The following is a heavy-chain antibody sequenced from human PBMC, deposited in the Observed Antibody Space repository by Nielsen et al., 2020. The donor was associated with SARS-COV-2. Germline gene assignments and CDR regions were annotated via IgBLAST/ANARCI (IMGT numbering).Heavy chain of an antibody. CDR2: ISAYNGNT. D-gene: IGHD3-10*01. J-gene: IGHJ6*02. CDR1: GYTFTSYD. CDR3: ARVLPIYGSGTKIPAIYYGMDV. Sequence: ASVKVSCKASGYTFTSYDISWVRQAPGQGLEWMGWISAYNGNTNYAQKLQGRVTMTTDTSTSTAYMELRSLRSDDTAVYYCARVLPIYGSGTKIPAIYYGMDVWGQGTTVTVSS. V-gene: IGHV1-18*01.